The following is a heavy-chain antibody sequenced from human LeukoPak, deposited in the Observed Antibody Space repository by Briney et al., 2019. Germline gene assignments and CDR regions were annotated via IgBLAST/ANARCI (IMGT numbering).Heavy chain of an antibody. CDR1: GYTFTGHY. D-gene: IGHD2-2*01. CDR2: INPKSGGT. J-gene: IGHJ4*02. V-gene: IGHV1-2*06. Sequence: ASVNLSCKASGYTFTGHYMHWVRQAPGRGLEWMGRINPKSGGTNYAQKLKGEFTIKRDTPSSTAYLELRRLSFDDTAVYYWARGSCSSTSCYVWPTSTFDYWGQGTLVTVSS. CDR3: ARGSCSSTSCYVWPTSTFDY.